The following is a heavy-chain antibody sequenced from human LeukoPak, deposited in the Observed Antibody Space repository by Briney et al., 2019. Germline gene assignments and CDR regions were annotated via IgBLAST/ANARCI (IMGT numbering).Heavy chain of an antibody. Sequence: GGSLRLSCAASGFTFSNYWLHWVRQAPGKGLVWVSRINSDGSSTSYADSVKGRFTISRDNAKNSLYLQMNSLRAEDTAVYYCARNPARIAVAGTGGYWGQGTLVTVSS. V-gene: IGHV3-74*01. CDR3: ARNPARIAVAGTGGY. CDR1: GFTFSNYW. J-gene: IGHJ4*02. CDR2: INSDGSST. D-gene: IGHD6-19*01.